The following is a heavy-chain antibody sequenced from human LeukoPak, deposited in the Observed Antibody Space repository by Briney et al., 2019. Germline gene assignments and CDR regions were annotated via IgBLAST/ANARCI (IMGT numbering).Heavy chain of an antibody. Sequence: PGGSLRLSCAASEFTFSSYAMHWVRQAPGKGLERVALVSYDGSDKYYADSVKGRFTISRDNSKNTLYLQMNSLRGEDTAVYYCAKAHLLDWLLPFDYWGQGTLVTVSS. V-gene: IGHV3-30*18. CDR3: AKAHLLDWLLPFDY. CDR2: VSYDGSDK. CDR1: EFTFSSYA. J-gene: IGHJ4*02. D-gene: IGHD3/OR15-3a*01.